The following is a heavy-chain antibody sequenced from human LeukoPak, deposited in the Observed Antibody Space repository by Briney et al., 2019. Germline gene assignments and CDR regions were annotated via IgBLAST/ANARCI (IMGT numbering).Heavy chain of an antibody. CDR3: ARGSLDYYDSSGYYWDY. J-gene: IGHJ4*02. Sequence: SVKVSSKASGGTFSSYAISWVRQAPGDGLEWMGRIIPILGIANYAQKFQGRVTITADKSTSTAYMELSSLRSEDTAVYYCARGSLDYYDSSGYYWDYWGQGTLVTVSS. CDR1: GGTFSSYA. CDR2: IIPILGIA. D-gene: IGHD3-22*01. V-gene: IGHV1-69*04.